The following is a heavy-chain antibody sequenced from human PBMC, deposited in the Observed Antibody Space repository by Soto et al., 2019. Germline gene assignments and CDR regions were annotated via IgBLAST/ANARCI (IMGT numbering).Heavy chain of an antibody. CDR3: TTEGIVGATSGYFDY. CDR1: GFTFSNAL. CDR2: IKSKTDGGTT. V-gene: IGHV3-15*01. J-gene: IGHJ4*02. D-gene: IGHD1-26*01. Sequence: PXGSLRLSCAAAGFTFSNALMSWVRQAPGKGLEWVGRIKSKTDGGTTDYAAPVKGRFTISRDDSKNTLYLQMNSLKTEDTAVYYCTTEGIVGATSGYFDYWGQGTLVTVSS.